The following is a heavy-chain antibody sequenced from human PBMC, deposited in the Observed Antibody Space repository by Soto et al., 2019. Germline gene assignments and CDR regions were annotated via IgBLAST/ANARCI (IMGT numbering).Heavy chain of an antibody. V-gene: IGHV3-30*18. J-gene: IGHJ4*02. CDR2: ISYDGSNK. CDR3: AKVSGDSSGYFPLFDY. CDR1: GFTFSSYG. Sequence: GGSLRLSCAASGFTFSSYGMHWVRQAPGKGLEWVAVISYDGSNKYYADSVKGRFTISRDNSKNTLYLQMNSLRAEDTAVYYCAKVSGDSSGYFPLFDYWGQGTLVTVSS. D-gene: IGHD3-22*01.